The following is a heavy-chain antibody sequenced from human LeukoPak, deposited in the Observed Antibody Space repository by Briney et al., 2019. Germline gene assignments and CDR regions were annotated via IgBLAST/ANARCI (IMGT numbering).Heavy chain of an antibody. Sequence: SETLSLTCAVYGGSFSGYYWSWIRQPPGKGLEWIGEINHSGSTNYNPSLKSRVTISVDTSKNQFSLKLSSVTAADTAVYYCATEGYCSSTSCSPFDYWGQGTLVTVSS. V-gene: IGHV4-34*01. J-gene: IGHJ4*02. CDR1: GGSFSGYY. D-gene: IGHD2-2*01. CDR2: INHSGST. CDR3: ATEGYCSSTSCSPFDY.